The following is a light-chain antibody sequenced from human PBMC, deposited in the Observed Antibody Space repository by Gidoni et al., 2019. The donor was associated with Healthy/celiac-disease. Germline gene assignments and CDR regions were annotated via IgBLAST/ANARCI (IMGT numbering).Light chain of an antibody. CDR2: AAS. CDR1: QSISSY. Sequence: DIQMTQSPSSLSASVGDRVTITCQASQSISSYLNWYQQKPGKAPKLLIYAASSLQSGVPSRFSGSGSGTDFTLTISSLQPEDFATYYCQQSYSTPNTFGRGTKLEIK. CDR3: QQSYSTPNT. V-gene: IGKV1-39*01. J-gene: IGKJ2*01.